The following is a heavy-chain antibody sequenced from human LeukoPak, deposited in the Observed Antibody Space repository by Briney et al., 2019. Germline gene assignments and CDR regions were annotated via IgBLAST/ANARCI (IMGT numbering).Heavy chain of an antibody. CDR1: GGTFSSYA. CDR2: IIPIFSTA. CDR3: ARDQCSSTSCLGGFDP. V-gene: IGHV1-69*05. D-gene: IGHD2-2*01. Sequence: SVNVSCKASGGTFSSYAISWVRQAPGQGLEWMGGIIPIFSTANYAQKFQGRVTITTDESTSTAYMELSSLRSEDTAVYYCARDQCSSTSCLGGFDPWGQGTLVTVSS. J-gene: IGHJ5*02.